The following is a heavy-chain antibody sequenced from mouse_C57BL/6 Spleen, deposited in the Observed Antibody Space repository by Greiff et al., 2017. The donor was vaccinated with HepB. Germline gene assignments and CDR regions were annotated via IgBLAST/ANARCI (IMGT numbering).Heavy chain of an antibody. Sequence: QVQLQQSGPELVKPGASVKISCKASGYSFTSYYIHWVKQRPGQGLEWIGWIYPGSGNTKYNEKFKGKATLTAETSSSTAYMQLSSLTSEDSAAYYCARGRVSGYAMDYWGQGTSVTVSS. CDR3: ARGRVSGYAMDY. CDR1: GYSFTSYY. CDR2: IYPGSGNT. V-gene: IGHV1-66*01. J-gene: IGHJ4*01.